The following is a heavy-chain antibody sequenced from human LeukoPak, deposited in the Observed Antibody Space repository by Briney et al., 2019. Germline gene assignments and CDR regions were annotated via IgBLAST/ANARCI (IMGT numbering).Heavy chain of an antibody. CDR3: VNGGWVDY. D-gene: IGHD3-16*01. J-gene: IGHJ4*02. CDR1: GYTFSNYW. CDR2: INEDGSDK. V-gene: IGHV3-7*01. Sequence: PGGSLRLSCAASGYTFSNYWMTWVRQGPGKGLEWVANINEDGSDKYYVDSVKGRFTISRDNAKNSLYLQMNSLRAEDTAVYYCVNGGWVDYWGQGTLVTVSS.